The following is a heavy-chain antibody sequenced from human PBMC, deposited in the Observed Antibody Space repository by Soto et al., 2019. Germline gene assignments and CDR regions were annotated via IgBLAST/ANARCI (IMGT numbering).Heavy chain of an antibody. Sequence: QVQLQQSGPGLVKPSQTLSLTCAISGDSVSSTSAAWNWIRQSPSRGLEWLGRTYYRSKWYNDYAVSVKSRITITPVTSENEFSLQLNSVTPEDTAVYYCAREDDYGGNSWDYWGQGPLVTVSS. CDR2: TYYRSKWYN. V-gene: IGHV6-1*01. D-gene: IGHD4-17*01. CDR3: AREDDYGGNSWDY. CDR1: GDSVSSTSAA. J-gene: IGHJ4*02.